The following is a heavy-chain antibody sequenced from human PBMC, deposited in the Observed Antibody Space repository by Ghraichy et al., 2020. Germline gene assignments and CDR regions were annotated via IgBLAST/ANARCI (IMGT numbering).Heavy chain of an antibody. V-gene: IGHV4-34*01. CDR2: INHSGST. CDR1: GGSFSGYY. Sequence: SETLSLTCAVYGGSFSGYYWSWIRQPPGKGLEWIGEINHSGSTNYNPSLKSRVTISVDTSKNQFSLKLSSVTAADTAVYYCARVSPDVSDRQDIVVVPAAIRFHYFDYWGQGTLVTVSS. J-gene: IGHJ4*02. D-gene: IGHD2-2*01. CDR3: ARVSPDVSDRQDIVVVPAAIRFHYFDY.